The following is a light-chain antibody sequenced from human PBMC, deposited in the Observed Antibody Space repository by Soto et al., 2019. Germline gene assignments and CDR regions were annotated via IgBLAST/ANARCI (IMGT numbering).Light chain of an antibody. J-gene: IGKJ1*01. CDR2: WAS. CDR1: QSVLYSSNNKNY. CDR3: QQCYSIPRT. Sequence: DIVMTQSPDSLAVSLGERATINCKSSQSVLYSSNNKNYLAWYQQKPGQPPKLLIYWASTRESGVPDRFSGSGSGTDFTLTISSLQAEDVAVYYCQQCYSIPRTVGQGTKVEIK. V-gene: IGKV4-1*01.